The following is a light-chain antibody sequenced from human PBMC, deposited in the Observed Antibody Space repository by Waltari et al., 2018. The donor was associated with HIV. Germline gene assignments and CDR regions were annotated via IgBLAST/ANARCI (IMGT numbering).Light chain of an antibody. CDR2: YVN. CDR3: SAYAGSNNLVL. J-gene: IGLJ2*01. V-gene: IGLV2-8*01. CDR1: SSDVGGYNY. Sequence: QSALTQPPSASGSLGQSVTISCTGTSSDVGGYNYVSWYQQYPGEAPKRIIYYVNKRPSGVPDRFSGSKSGNTASLTVSGLQGEDEAQYYCSAYAGSNNLVLFGGGTKLTVL.